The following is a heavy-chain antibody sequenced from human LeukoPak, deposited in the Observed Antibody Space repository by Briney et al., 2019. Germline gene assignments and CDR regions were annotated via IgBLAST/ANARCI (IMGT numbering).Heavy chain of an antibody. CDR2: INHSGST. CDR3: ATGHSTFDP. J-gene: IGHJ5*02. V-gene: IGHV4-34*01. Sequence: PSETLSLTCAVYGGSFSGYYWSWIRQPPGKGLEWIGEINHSGSTNYNPSLKGRVTISVDTSKNQFSLKLSSVTAADTAVYYCATGHSTFDPWGQGTLVTVSS. CDR1: GGSFSGYY.